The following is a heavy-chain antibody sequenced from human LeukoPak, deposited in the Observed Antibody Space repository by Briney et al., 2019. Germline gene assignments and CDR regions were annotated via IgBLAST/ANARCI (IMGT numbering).Heavy chain of an antibody. V-gene: IGHV5-51*01. CDR1: GYRFTSYW. CDR2: IFPVDSDT. Sequence: GESLKISCKGSGYRFTSYWVGWVGQMPGKGLEGMGIIFPVDSDTRYSPSFHGQVTISADKSISTAYLQWSSLKASDTAMYYCARLYLPYHSAWYGSAFDIWGQGTMVTVSS. D-gene: IGHD2-15*01. J-gene: IGHJ3*02. CDR3: ARLYLPYHSAWYGSAFDI.